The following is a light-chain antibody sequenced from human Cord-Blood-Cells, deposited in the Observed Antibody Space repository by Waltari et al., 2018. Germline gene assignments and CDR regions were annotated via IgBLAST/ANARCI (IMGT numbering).Light chain of an antibody. Sequence: EIVLTQCPGPMSLSPGERATLSCRASQSVSSSYLAWYQQKPGQAPRLLLYGASSSATGIPDRFSGSGSGTDFTLTISRLEPEDFAVYYCQQYGSSPYSFGQGTKLEIK. V-gene: IGKV3-20*01. CDR1: QSVSSSY. CDR3: QQYGSSPYS. CDR2: GAS. J-gene: IGKJ2*03.